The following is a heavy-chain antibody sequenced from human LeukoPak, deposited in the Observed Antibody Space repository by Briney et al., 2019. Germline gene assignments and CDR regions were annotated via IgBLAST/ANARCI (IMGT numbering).Heavy chain of an antibody. V-gene: IGHV1-2*02. D-gene: IGHD6-13*01. CDR1: GYTFTGYY. CDR3: ARMGVAAAGTGIDY. CDR2: INPNSGGT. J-gene: IGHJ4*02. Sequence: ASVNVSCKASGYTFTGYYIHWVRHAPGQGLEWMGCINPNSGGTNYAQKFQGRVTMTRDTSISTAYMELSRLRSDDTAVYYCARMGVAAAGTGIDYCGQGTLVTVSS.